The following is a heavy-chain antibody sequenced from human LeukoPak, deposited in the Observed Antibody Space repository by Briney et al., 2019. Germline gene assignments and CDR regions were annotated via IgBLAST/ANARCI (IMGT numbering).Heavy chain of an antibody. V-gene: IGHV3-73*01. CDR3: ISLAARPPYYYYYGMDV. CDR2: IRSKANSYAT. D-gene: IGHD6-6*01. CDR1: GFSFDDYV. J-gene: IGHJ6*02. Sequence: GGSLRLSCAASGFSFDDYVMHWVRQASGKGLEWVGRIRSKANSYATAYAASVKGRFTISRDDSKNTAYLQMNSLKTEDTAVYYCISLAARPPYYYYYGMDVWGQGTTVTVSS.